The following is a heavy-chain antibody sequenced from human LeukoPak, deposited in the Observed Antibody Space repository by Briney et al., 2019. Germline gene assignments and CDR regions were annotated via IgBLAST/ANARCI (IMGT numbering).Heavy chain of an antibody. CDR1: GYTFTSYD. D-gene: IGHD2-21*02. V-gene: IGHV1-8*01. CDR2: MNPNSGNT. J-gene: IGHJ5*02. CDR3: ARVPRDNNWFDP. Sequence: APVKVSCKASGYTFTSYDINWVRQATGQGLEWMGWMNPNSGNTGYAQKFQGRVTMTRNTSISTAYMELSSLRSADTAVYYCARVPRDNNWFDPWGQGTLVTVSS.